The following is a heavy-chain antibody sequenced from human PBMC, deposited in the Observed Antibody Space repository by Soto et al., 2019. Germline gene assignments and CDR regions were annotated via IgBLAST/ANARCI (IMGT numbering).Heavy chain of an antibody. CDR1: GFTFSSYG. Sequence: ESGGGVVPPGRSLRLSCAASGFTFSSYGMHWVRQAPGKGLEWVAVISYDGSNKYYADSVKGRFTISRDNSKNTLYLQMNSLRVEDTAVYYCAKGGGSYYYYYYDMDVWGQGTTVTVSS. V-gene: IGHV3-30*18. CDR3: AKGGGSYYYYYYDMDV. CDR2: ISYDGSNK. D-gene: IGHD1-26*01. J-gene: IGHJ6*02.